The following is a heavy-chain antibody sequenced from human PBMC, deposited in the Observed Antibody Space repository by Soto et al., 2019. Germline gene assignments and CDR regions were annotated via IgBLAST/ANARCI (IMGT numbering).Heavy chain of an antibody. CDR2: ISWDSGTI. Sequence: EVQLVESGGGLVQPGRSLRLYCVASGFKFNDYAIHWVRQVPGKGLEWVSGISWDSGTIGYADSVKGRFTISRDNAKNSLYLQMNSLRVEDTALYYCTKDIGTYYYDSSGFHYWGQGTLVTVSS. J-gene: IGHJ4*02. D-gene: IGHD3-22*01. V-gene: IGHV3-9*01. CDR1: GFKFNDYA. CDR3: TKDIGTYYYDSSGFHY.